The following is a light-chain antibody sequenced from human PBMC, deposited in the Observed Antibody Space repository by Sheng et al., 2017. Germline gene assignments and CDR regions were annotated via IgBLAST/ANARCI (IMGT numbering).Light chain of an antibody. V-gene: IGKV1-5*03. CDR3: QQYHSYWT. Sequence: DIEMTQSPSTLSASVGDRVTITCRASQSISNSLAWYQQKPGKAPKLLIYKASSLESGVPSRFSGSGSGTEFTLTISSLQPDDFAAYFCQQYHSYWTFGQGTKVEIK. CDR1: QSISNS. CDR2: KAS. J-gene: IGKJ1*01.